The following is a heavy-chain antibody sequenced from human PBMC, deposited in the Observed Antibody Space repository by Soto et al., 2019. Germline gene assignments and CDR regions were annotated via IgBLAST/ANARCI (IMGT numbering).Heavy chain of an antibody. J-gene: IGHJ5*01. Sequence: QVQLVESGGGVVQPGRSLRLSCAASGFNFSSYGMHWVRQAPGKGLEWVALISYDGSNKYYADSVKGRFTISRDNSKNTLYLQMNSLRAEDTGVYYCAKDSGYRSSPFNFDFRGQGTLVTVSS. V-gene: IGHV3-30*18. CDR3: AKDSGYRSSPFNFDF. D-gene: IGHD3-10*01. CDR1: GFNFSSYG. CDR2: ISYDGSNK.